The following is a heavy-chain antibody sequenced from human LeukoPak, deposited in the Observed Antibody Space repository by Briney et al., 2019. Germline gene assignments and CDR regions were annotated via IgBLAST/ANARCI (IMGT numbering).Heavy chain of an antibody. CDR3: ARGTTGTTPFDY. J-gene: IGHJ4*02. D-gene: IGHD1-1*01. Sequence: ASVKVSCKASGYTFTGYYMHWVRQAPGQGLEWTGWINPNSGGTNYAQKFQGRVTMTRDTSISTAYMELSRLRSDDTAVYYCARGTTGTTPFDYWGQGTLVTVSS. CDR1: GYTFTGYY. V-gene: IGHV1-2*02. CDR2: INPNSGGT.